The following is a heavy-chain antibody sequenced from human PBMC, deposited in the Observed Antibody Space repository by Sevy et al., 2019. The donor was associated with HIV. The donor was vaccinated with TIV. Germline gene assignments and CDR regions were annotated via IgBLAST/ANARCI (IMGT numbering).Heavy chain of an antibody. CDR1: GLNVSDYF. J-gene: IGHJ4*02. CDR2: ISSSGTII. D-gene: IGHD2-21*01. Sequence: GGSLRLSCAASGLNVSDYFMTWIRQAPGKRPEWVSYISSSGTIIYYADSVKGRFTISRDNAKNSLYLQMNSLRAEDTAMYYCARDLAPATFYSLYFDYWGQGTLVTVSS. V-gene: IGHV3-11*01. CDR3: ARDLAPATFYSLYFDY.